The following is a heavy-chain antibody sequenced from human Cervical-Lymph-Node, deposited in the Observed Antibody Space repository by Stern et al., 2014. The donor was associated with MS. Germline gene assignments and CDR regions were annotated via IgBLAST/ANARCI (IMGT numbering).Heavy chain of an antibody. CDR1: GYTFTRYG. J-gene: IGHJ6*02. CDR2: ISEPNDKT. V-gene: IGHV1-18*01. D-gene: IGHD6-19*01. Sequence: QVQLLQPGAEVRKPGDAVKVSCKASGYTFTRYGVAWVRQAPGQGLEWMGWISEPNDKTNYAPQVQGRVTLTTDASTSTAYMELRSLRSDDTAVYYCARTRYSSTIDYYYYGMDVWGQGTAVTVSS. CDR3: ARTRYSSTIDYYYYGMDV.